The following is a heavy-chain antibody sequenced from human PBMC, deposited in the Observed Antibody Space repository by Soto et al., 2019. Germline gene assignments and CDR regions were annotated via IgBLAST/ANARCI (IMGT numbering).Heavy chain of an antibody. J-gene: IGHJ6*04. CDR2: IRSKAYGGTT. CDR3: TRLDYYDRSGSYSGMEV. Sequence: PGGSLRLSCTASGFIFDEYAMTWVRQAPGKGLEWVGFIRSKAYGGTTEYAASVKGRFTISRDDSKTIAYLHMNSLKTEDTAVYFCTRLDYYDRSGSYSGMEVWGKGTKVTVSS. D-gene: IGHD3-22*01. CDR1: GFIFDEYA. V-gene: IGHV3-49*04.